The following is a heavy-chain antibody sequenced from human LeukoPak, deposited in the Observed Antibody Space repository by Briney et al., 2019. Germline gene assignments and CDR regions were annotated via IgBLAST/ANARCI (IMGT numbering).Heavy chain of an antibody. D-gene: IGHD3-22*01. V-gene: IGHV4-39*01. CDR2: IYYSGST. Sequence: SETLSLTCPVSGGSISSSSYYWGWIRQPPGKGLEWIGSIYYSGSTYYNPSLKSRVTISVDTSKNQFSLKLSSVTAADTAVYYCARHPRNPYDSSGYRYGGGAFDIWGQGTMVTVSS. J-gene: IGHJ3*02. CDR3: ARHPRNPYDSSGYRYGGGAFDI. CDR1: GGSISSSSYY.